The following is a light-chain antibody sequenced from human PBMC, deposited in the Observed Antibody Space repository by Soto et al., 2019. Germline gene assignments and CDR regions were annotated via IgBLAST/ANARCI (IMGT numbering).Light chain of an antibody. V-gene: IGLV2-14*01. J-gene: IGLJ1*01. CDR3: SSYTRSSTFV. CDR2: EVT. CDR1: SSDVGAYNS. Sequence: ALTQPASVSGSPGQSITISCTGTSSDVGAYNSVSWYQQEPGKAPRLLIYEVTNRPSGVSSRFSGSKSANTASLTISGLQADDEADYYCSSYTRSSTFVFGTGTKVTV.